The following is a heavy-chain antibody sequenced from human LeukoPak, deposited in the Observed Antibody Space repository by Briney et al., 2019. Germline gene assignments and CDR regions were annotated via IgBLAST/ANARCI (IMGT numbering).Heavy chain of an antibody. CDR1: GFTFSDFP. CDR3: ATYRQIQVPFEF. V-gene: IGHV3-23*01. Sequence: GGSLRLSCAASGFTFSDFPMIWVRQAPGKGLEWVSSIFPSSDEIHYADSVKGRFTISRDNSRSTLSLQMDSLRAEDTATYYCATYRQIQVPFEFWGQGTLVTVSS. CDR2: IFPSSDEI. D-gene: IGHD5-18*01. J-gene: IGHJ4*02.